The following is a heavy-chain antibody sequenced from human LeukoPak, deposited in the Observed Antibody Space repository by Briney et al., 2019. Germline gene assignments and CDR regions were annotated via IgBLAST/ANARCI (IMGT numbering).Heavy chain of an antibody. CDR3: ARVNPPAAIFLRPSNRSDP. J-gene: IGHJ5*02. Sequence: SETLSLTCAVSGYSISSGYYWGWIRQPPGKGLEWIGSIDHSGSTYYNPSLKSRVTISVDTSKNQFSLKLSSVTAADPAVYYCARVNPPAAIFLRPSNRSDPWGQGTLVTVSS. D-gene: IGHD2-2*01. CDR1: GYSISSGYY. V-gene: IGHV4-38-2*01. CDR2: IDHSGST.